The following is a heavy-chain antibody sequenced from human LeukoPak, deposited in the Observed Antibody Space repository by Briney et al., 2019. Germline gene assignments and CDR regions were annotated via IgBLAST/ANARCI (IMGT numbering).Heavy chain of an antibody. V-gene: IGHV4-34*12. CDR2: IFYTGTT. CDR1: GGSFSGYY. J-gene: IGHJ4*02. Sequence: SETLSLTCAVYGGSFSGYYWGWIRQPPGKGLEWIGTIFYTGTTYYNPSLKSRVTMSVDTSKNQFSLKLSSVTAADTAVYYCARYGDYGWVDYWGQGTLVTVSS. D-gene: IGHD4-17*01. CDR3: ARYGDYGWVDY.